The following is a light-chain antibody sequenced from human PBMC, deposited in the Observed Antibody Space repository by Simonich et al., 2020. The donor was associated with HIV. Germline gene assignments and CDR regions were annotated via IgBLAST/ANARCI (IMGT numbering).Light chain of an antibody. CDR2: EDN. V-gene: IGLV6-57*03. Sequence: NFMLTQPHSVSESPGKPITISCPRSSASIASNYVQWYQQRPGSAPPTVIYEDNQRPSGVPARFSGSIDSSSNSASLTISGLKTEDEADYYCQSYDSSNHVVFGGGTKLTVL. J-gene: IGLJ2*01. CDR3: QSYDSSNHVV. CDR1: SASIASNY.